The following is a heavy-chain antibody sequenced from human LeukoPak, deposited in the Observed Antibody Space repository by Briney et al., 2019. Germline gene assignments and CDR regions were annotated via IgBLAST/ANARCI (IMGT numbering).Heavy chain of an antibody. V-gene: IGHV3-30*02. J-gene: IGHJ6*04. Sequence: GGSLRLSCAASGFTYSSYGMHWVRQAPGKGLEWVAFIRYDGSNKYYADSVKGRFTISRDNSKNTLYLQMNSLRAEDTAVYYCAREEGDYYGSGSLDVWGKGTTVTISS. D-gene: IGHD3-10*01. CDR3: AREEGDYYGSGSLDV. CDR1: GFTYSSYG. CDR2: IRYDGSNK.